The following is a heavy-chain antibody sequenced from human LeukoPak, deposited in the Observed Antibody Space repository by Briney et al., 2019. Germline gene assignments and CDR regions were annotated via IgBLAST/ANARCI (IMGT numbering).Heavy chain of an antibody. V-gene: IGHV4-39*01. CDR2: IYYSGST. CDR1: GGSISTTSYY. J-gene: IGHJ4*02. D-gene: IGHD3-22*01. Sequence: SETLSLTCAVSGGSISTTSYYWVWIRQPPGKGLEWLGNIYYSGSTYYNPSLKSRVTLSVDTSKNQFSLKLSSVTAADTAVYYCARLNYLDSSGYYYVSYYFDYWGQGTLVTVSS. CDR3: ARLNYLDSSGYYYVSYYFDY.